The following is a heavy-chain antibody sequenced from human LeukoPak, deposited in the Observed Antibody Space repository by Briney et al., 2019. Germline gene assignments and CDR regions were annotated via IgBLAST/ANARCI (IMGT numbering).Heavy chain of an antibody. Sequence: SETLSLTCTVSGGSISSYYWSWIRQPPGKGLEWIGCIYYSGSTNYNPSLKSRVTISVDTSKNQFSLKLSSVTAADTAVYYCASGSCYGSGSYYNCYWGQGTLVTVSS. D-gene: IGHD3-10*01. CDR3: ASGSCYGSGSYYNCY. CDR2: IYYSGST. J-gene: IGHJ4*02. CDR1: GGSISSYY. V-gene: IGHV4-59*01.